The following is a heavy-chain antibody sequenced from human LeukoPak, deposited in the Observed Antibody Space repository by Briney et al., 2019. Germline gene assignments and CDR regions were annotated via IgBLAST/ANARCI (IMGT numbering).Heavy chain of an antibody. CDR2: ISSSGSYI. V-gene: IGHV3-21*01. D-gene: IGHD1-26*01. CDR1: GFTFSNYR. CDR3: ARQFRGLT. J-gene: IGHJ5*02. Sequence: GGSLRLSCAASGFTFSNYRMNWVRQAPGKGLEWVSSISSSGSYIYYADSVKGRFTISRDSAKNSLYLQMNSLRAEDTAEYYCARQFRGLTWGQGTLVTVSS.